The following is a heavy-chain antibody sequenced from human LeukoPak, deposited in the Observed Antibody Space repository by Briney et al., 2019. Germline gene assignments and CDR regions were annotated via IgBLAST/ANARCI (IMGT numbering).Heavy chain of an antibody. V-gene: IGHV4-59*01. CDR1: GGSISSYY. Sequence: PSETLSLTCTVSGGSISSYYWSWIRQPPGKGLEWIGYIYYSGSTNYNPSLKSRVTISVDMSKNQFSLKLSSVTAADTAVYYCARGLYYYDSSGYSDAFDIWGQGTMVTVSS. D-gene: IGHD3-22*01. CDR2: IYYSGST. J-gene: IGHJ3*02. CDR3: ARGLYYYDSSGYSDAFDI.